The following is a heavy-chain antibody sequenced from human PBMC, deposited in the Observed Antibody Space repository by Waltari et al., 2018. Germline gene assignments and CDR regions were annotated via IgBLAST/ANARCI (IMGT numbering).Heavy chain of an antibody. CDR2: IYYTGST. CDR3: ARQGYCSSTTCSASFDY. CDR1: GGSFSSSSYY. V-gene: IGHV4-39*01. Sequence: QLQLQESGPGLVKPSETLSLTCTVSGGSFSSSSYYWGWIRQPPGKGLEWIGSIYYTGSTYYNPSLKSRVTISIDTSKNHVSLKLNSVTAADTAVYYCARQGYCSSTTCSASFDYWGQGTLVTVSS. D-gene: IGHD2-2*01. J-gene: IGHJ4*02.